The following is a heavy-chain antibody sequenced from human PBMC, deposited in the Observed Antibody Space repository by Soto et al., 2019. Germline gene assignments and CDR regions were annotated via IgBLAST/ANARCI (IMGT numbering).Heavy chain of an antibody. J-gene: IGHJ5*02. CDR1: GFSFSNYW. CDR3: AKDPGDIVLMVYAMRWFDP. D-gene: IGHD2-8*01. Sequence: GGSLRLSCAASGFSFSNYWIHWVRQAPGKGLVWVSPISGSGGSTYYADSVKGRFTISRDNSKNTLYLQMNSLRAEDTAVYYCAKDPGDIVLMVYAMRWFDPWGQGTLVTVSS. CDR2: ISGSGGST. V-gene: IGHV3-23*01.